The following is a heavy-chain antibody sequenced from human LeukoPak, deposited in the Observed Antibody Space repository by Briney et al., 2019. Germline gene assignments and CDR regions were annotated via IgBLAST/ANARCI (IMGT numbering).Heavy chain of an antibody. Sequence: PGGSLRLSCAASGFSFSRHWMQWVRQAPGKGLVWVSVIYSGGSTYYADSVKGRFTISRDNSKNTLYHQMNSLRAEDTAVYYCARYGGSYYFDNWGQGTLVTVSS. J-gene: IGHJ4*02. CDR2: IYSGGST. CDR1: GFSFSRHW. CDR3: ARYGGSYYFDN. D-gene: IGHD1-26*01. V-gene: IGHV3-66*01.